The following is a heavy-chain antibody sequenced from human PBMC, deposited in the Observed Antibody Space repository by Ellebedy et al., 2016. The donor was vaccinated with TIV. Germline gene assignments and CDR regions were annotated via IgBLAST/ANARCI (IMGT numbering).Heavy chain of an antibody. V-gene: IGHV3-33*08. D-gene: IGHD3-10*01. Sequence: GGSLRLXCAVSGFTFSRYGMHWVRQAPGKGLEWVAVIWYDGSNKYYADSVKGRFTISRDNSKNTLYLQMNSLRAEDTAVYYCARVGGYNWYFDLWGRGTLVTVSS. J-gene: IGHJ2*01. CDR3: ARVGGYNWYFDL. CDR1: GFTFSRYG. CDR2: IWYDGSNK.